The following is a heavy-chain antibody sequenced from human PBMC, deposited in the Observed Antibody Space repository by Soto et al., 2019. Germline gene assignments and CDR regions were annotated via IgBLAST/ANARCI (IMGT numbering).Heavy chain of an antibody. CDR3: ARAQRDYDILTGYPSYWYFDL. Sequence: SETLSLTCTVSGASISSGDYFWSWIRQSPGKGLQWIGYIYDSGSSYYNPSLKSRVTMSVDTSKNQFSLKLSSVTAADTAVYYCARAQRDYDILTGYPSYWYFDLWGRGTLVTVSS. CDR2: IYDSGSS. CDR1: GASISSGDYF. J-gene: IGHJ2*01. D-gene: IGHD3-9*01. V-gene: IGHV4-30-4*01.